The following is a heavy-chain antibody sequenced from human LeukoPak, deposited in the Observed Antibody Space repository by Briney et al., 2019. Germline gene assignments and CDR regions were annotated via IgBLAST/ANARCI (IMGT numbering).Heavy chain of an antibody. D-gene: IGHD4-17*01. J-gene: IGHJ3*01. CDR1: GYTFTDYY. Sequence: ASVKVSCKASGYTFTDYYIHWMRQAPGQALEWMGWINPKRGVTTYAQKFQGRVTMTRDTSITTAYMELTRLRSDDTTIYYCARERNYGDYGNAFDVWGQGTKVTVSS. V-gene: IGHV1-2*02. CDR3: ARERNYGDYGNAFDV. CDR2: INPKRGVT.